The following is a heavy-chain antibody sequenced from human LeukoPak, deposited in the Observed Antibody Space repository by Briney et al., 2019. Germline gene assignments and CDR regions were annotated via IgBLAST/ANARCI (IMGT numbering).Heavy chain of an antibody. V-gene: IGHV3-23*01. Sequence: GGSLRLSCAASGFTFSSYAMTWVRQAPGKGLEWVSAISGSDYSTYYADSVKGRFTNSRGNSKNTLYLQMNSLRAEDTAVYYCAKVTTLTSYYIDYWGQGTLVTVSS. CDR2: ISGSDYST. CDR1: GFTFSSYA. J-gene: IGHJ4*02. CDR3: AKVTTLTSYYIDY. D-gene: IGHD4-17*01.